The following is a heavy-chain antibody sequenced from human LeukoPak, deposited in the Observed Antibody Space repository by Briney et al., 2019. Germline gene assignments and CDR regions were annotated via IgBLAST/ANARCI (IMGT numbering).Heavy chain of an antibody. CDR1: GYTFTGYY. Sequence: ASVKVSCKASGYTFTGYYIHWVRQAPGQGLEWMGWINPNSGGTNYAQKFQGRVTVTRDTSISTAYMELSSLKSDDTAVYYCARAHIGNDLFIDYWGQGTLVTVSS. CDR3: ARAHIGNDLFIDY. J-gene: IGHJ4*02. V-gene: IGHV1-2*02. D-gene: IGHD2-21*01. CDR2: INPNSGGT.